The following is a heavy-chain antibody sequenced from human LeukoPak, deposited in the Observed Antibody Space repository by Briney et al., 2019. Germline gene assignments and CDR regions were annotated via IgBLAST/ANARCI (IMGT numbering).Heavy chain of an antibody. J-gene: IGHJ4*02. CDR2: INPNSGGT. CDR1: GYTFTGYY. D-gene: IGHD3-16*02. V-gene: IGHV1-2*02. CDR3: ARESRRLRLGELSL. Sequence: ASVKVSCKASGYTFTGYYMHWVRQAPGRGLEWMGWINPNSGGTNYAQKFQGRVTMTRDTSISTAYMELSRLRSDDTAVYYCARESRRLRLGELSLWGQGTLVTVSS.